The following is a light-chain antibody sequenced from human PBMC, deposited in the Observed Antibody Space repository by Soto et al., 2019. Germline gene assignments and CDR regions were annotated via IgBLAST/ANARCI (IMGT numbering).Light chain of an antibody. CDR3: TSWTTSITMI. CDR1: SSDIGAYNF. V-gene: IGLV2-14*03. J-gene: IGLJ2*01. CDR2: DVN. Sequence: QSVLTQPASVSGSPGQSITISCTGTSSDIGAYNFVSWYQQHPGKAPKLMLYDVNLRPSGVSNRFSGSKSGNTASLTISGLQAEDEADYYCTSWTTSITMICGGGTKLTVL.